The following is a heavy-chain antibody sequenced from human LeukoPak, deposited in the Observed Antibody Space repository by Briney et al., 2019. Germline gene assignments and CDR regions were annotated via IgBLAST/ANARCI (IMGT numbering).Heavy chain of an antibody. V-gene: IGHV4-59*02. CDR2: IYFTGNS. D-gene: IGHD3-3*02. Sequence: PSETLSLTCSFSGAPVSLYYWSWIRQPPGKGLEWIGYIYFTGNSNYNSTLKSRVNMAIDTSKKQLSLNLSAVTAADTAVYYCASLHIQHLTLEVWGRGTTVTVSS. J-gene: IGHJ6*02. CDR3: ASLHIQHLTLEV. CDR1: GAPVSLYY.